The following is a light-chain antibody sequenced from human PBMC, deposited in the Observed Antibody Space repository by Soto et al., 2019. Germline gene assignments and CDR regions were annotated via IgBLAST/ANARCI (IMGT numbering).Light chain of an antibody. CDR1: SSDVGSYNR. J-gene: IGLJ1*01. Sequence: QSALTQPPSVSGSPGQSVSISRTGTSSDVGSYNRVSWYQQPPGTAPKLMIYEVSNRPSGVPDRFSGSKSGNTASLTISGLQAEDEADYYCSSYTSNNTYVFGTGTKLTVL. CDR3: SSYTSNNTYV. CDR2: EVS. V-gene: IGLV2-18*02.